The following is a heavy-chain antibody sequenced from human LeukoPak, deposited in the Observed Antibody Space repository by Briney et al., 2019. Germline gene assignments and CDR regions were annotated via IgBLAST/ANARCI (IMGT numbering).Heavy chain of an antibody. Sequence: SETLSLTCAVYGGSFSGYYWSWIHQPPGKGLEWIGEINHSGSTNYNPSLKSRVTISVDTSKNQFSLKLSSVTAADTAVYYCARDACSGGSCYPGFPEGRDFDYWGQGTLVTVSS. D-gene: IGHD2-15*01. J-gene: IGHJ4*02. V-gene: IGHV4-34*01. CDR2: INHSGST. CDR3: ARDACSGGSCYPGFPEGRDFDY. CDR1: GGSFSGYY.